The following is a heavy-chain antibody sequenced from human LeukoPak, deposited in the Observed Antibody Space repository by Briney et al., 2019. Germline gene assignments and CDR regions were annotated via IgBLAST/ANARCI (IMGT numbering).Heavy chain of an antibody. Sequence: ASVTVSCTVSGYTLTELSMHWVRQAPGKGLEWMGGFDPEDGETIYAQKFQGRVTMTEDTSTDTAYMELSSLRSEDTAVYYCATATRYCSSTSCHLLRWFDPWGQGTLVTVSS. CDR1: GYTLTELS. CDR2: FDPEDGET. CDR3: ATATRYCSSTSCHLLRWFDP. D-gene: IGHD2-2*01. V-gene: IGHV1-24*01. J-gene: IGHJ5*02.